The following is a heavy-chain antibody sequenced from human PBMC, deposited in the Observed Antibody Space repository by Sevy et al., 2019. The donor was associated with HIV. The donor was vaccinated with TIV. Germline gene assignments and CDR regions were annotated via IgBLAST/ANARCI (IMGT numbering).Heavy chain of an antibody. CDR3: VRAIQSEGSF. CDR1: GFSLESYW. V-gene: IGHV3-7*01. D-gene: IGHD2-2*02. J-gene: IGHJ4*02. CDR2: IKHDGSEI. Sequence: GGSLRLSCVGFGFSLESYWMNWVRQAPGKELEWVANIKHDGSEIYYVDSVKGRFTVSRDNDRNLVYLQMNNLRVADTALYYCVRAIQSEGSFWGQGTRVTVSS.